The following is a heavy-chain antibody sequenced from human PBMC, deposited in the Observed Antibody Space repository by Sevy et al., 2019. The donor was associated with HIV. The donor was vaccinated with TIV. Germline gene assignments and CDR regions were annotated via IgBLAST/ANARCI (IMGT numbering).Heavy chain of an antibody. Sequence: GGSLRLSCTASAFTFSNFGMHWVRQVPGKGLVWVTFIRYDGSDKYYAASVKGRFTISRDDSKNTLYLQMDSLRAEDTAIYYCAKDLAGPARRYFDYWGQGTLVTVSS. CDR3: AKDLAGPARRYFDY. CDR1: AFTFSNFG. V-gene: IGHV3-30*02. D-gene: IGHD2-15*01. CDR2: IRYDGSDK. J-gene: IGHJ4*02.